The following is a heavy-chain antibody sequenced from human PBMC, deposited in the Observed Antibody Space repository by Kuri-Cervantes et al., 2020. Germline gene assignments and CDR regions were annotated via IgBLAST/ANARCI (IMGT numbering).Heavy chain of an antibody. CDR3: ARDHSSGWYLYYYYGMDV. V-gene: IGHV3-7*01. Sequence: GESLKISCAASGFTFSSYWMSWVRQAPGKGLEWVANIKQDGSEKYYVDSVKGRFTISRDNAKNSLYLQMNSLRAEDTAVYYCARDHSSGWYLYYYYGMDVWGQGTTVTVSS. D-gene: IGHD6-19*01. J-gene: IGHJ6*02. CDR1: GFTFSSYW. CDR2: IKQDGSEK.